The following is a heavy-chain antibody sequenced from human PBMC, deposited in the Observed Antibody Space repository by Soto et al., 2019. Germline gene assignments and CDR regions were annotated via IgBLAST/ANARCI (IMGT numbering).Heavy chain of an antibody. J-gene: IGHJ4*02. CDR2: IYYSGST. V-gene: IGHV4-31*03. Sequence: SETLSLTCTVSGGSISSGGYYWSWIRQHPGKGLEWIGYIYYSGSTYYNPSLKSRVTISVDTSKNQFSLKLSSVTAADTAVYYCARVGYGDSPIVDYWGQGTLVTVSS. D-gene: IGHD4-17*01. CDR3: ARVGYGDSPIVDY. CDR1: GGSISSGGYY.